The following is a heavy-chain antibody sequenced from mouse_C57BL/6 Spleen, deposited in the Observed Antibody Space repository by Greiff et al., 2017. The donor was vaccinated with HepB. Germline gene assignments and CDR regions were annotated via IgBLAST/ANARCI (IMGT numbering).Heavy chain of an antibody. D-gene: IGHD2-4*01. CDR3: ARKDYDRGYFDY. V-gene: IGHV3-6*01. J-gene: IGHJ2*01. Sequence: DVQLQESGPGLVKPSQSLSLTCSVTGYSITSGYYWNWIRQFPGNKLEWMGYISYDGSNNYNPSLKNRISITRDTSKNQFFLKLNSVTTEDTATYYCARKDYDRGYFDYWGQGTTLTVSS. CDR2: ISYDGSN. CDR1: GYSITSGYY.